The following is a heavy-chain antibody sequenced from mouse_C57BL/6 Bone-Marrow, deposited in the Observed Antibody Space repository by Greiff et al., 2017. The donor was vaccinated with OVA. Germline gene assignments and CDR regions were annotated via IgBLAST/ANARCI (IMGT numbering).Heavy chain of an antibody. V-gene: IGHV7-1*01. D-gene: IGHD2-4*01. CDR3: ARGDYDYALDY. Sequence: EVKVVESGGGLVQSGRSLRLSCATSGFTFSDFYMEWVRQAPGKGLEWIAARRNKANDYTTESSAYVKGRLLVYRDTSQIILYLQMNALRAEDTAIYSCARGDYDYALDYWGQGTSVTVSS. CDR1: GFTFSDFY. CDR2: RRNKANDYTT. J-gene: IGHJ4*01.